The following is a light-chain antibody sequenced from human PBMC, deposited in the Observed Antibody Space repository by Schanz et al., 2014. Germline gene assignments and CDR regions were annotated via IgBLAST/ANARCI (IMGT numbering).Light chain of an antibody. CDR2: GAS. J-gene: IGKJ3*01. CDR1: QSVSSTY. Sequence: EIVLTQSPGTLSLSPGERATLSCRASQSVSSTYLAWYQQKPGQAPRLLIYGASTRATGIPARISGSGSGTDFTLTIGSLEPEDFAVYYCQQRSNWPLTFGPGTKVDIK. V-gene: IGKV3D-20*02. CDR3: QQRSNWPLT.